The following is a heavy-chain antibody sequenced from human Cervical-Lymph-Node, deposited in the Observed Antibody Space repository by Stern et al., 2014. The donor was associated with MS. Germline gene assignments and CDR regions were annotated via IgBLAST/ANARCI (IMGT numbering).Heavy chain of an antibody. CDR3: ARRGYGQINYYYYGMDV. Sequence: EVQLVESGAEVKKPGESLKISCKGSGYSFTSYWIGWVRQMPGKGLEWMGIIYPDDSDTRYSPSFQGQVTISADKSISTAYLQWSSLKASDTAMYYCARRGYGQINYYYYGMDVWGQGTTVTVSS. CDR2: IYPDDSDT. J-gene: IGHJ6*02. V-gene: IGHV5-51*01. D-gene: IGHD5-18*01. CDR1: GYSFTSYW.